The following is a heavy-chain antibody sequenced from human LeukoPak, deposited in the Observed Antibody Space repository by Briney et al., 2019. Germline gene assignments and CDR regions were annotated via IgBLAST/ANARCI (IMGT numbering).Heavy chain of an antibody. CDR3: ARHPDTAYDYWIY. CDR2: IYYSGST. CDR1: GGSVSSSGYY. Sequence: PSETLSLTCTVSGGSVSSSGYYWGWIRQPPGKGLEWIGSIYYSGSTYYNPSLKSRVIISVDTSKNQFSLKLSSVTAADAAVYYCARHPDTAYDYWIYWGQGILVTVSS. J-gene: IGHJ4*02. V-gene: IGHV4-39*01. D-gene: IGHD5-12*01.